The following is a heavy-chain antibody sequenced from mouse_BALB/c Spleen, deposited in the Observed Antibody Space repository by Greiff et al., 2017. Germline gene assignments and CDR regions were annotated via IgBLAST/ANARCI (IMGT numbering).Heavy chain of an antibody. CDR3: ATDGYYSGFAY. CDR1: GFSLTGYG. CDR2: ICGDGST. D-gene: IGHD2-3*01. J-gene: IGHJ3*01. Sequence: VQLQQSGPGLVAPSQCLSITCTVSGFSLTGYGVNWVRQPPGKGLEWLGMICGDGSTDYNSALNSRLSTSKDNSKSQVFLKMNSLQTDDTARYYCATDGYYSGFAYWGQGTLVTVSA. V-gene: IGHV2-6-7*01.